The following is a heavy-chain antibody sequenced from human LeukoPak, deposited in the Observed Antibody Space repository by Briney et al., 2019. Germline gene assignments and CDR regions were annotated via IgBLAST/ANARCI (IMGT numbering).Heavy chain of an antibody. CDR2: INHSGST. D-gene: IGHD3-10*01. CDR3: ARGYYRSNYFDY. J-gene: IGHJ4*02. V-gene: IGHV4-34*01. Sequence: PSETLSLTCAVYGGSFSGYYWSWIRQPPGKGLEWIGEINHSGSTSYNPSLKSRVTISVDTSKNQFSLKLSSVTAADTAVYYCARGYYRSNYFDYWGQGILVTVSS. CDR1: GGSFSGYY.